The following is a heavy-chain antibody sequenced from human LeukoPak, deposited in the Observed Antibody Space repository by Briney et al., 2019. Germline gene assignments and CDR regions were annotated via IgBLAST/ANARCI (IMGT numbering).Heavy chain of an antibody. Sequence: GGSLRLSCAASGFTFNIYSFHWVRQAPGKGLEWVTVISYDGSNQYFADSVKGRFTVSRDNSKNTVYLQMNNLRGEDTAVYFCAREAVISGWSGDMDVWGQGTTVTVSS. D-gene: IGHD6-19*01. J-gene: IGHJ6*02. CDR3: AREAVISGWSGDMDV. CDR1: GFTFNIYS. V-gene: IGHV3-30*01. CDR2: ISYDGSNQ.